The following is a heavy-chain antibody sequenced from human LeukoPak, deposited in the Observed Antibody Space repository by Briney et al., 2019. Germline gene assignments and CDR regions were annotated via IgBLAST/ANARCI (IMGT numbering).Heavy chain of an antibody. Sequence: SQTLSLTCSVSGGSVGSADYYWSWIRQSPGKGLDWIGYINYSGITYYNPSLKSRVTISVDTSKNQFSLKLSSVTAADTAVYYCARQAAAAGAFFDYWGQGTLVTVSS. CDR3: ARQAAAAGAFFDY. J-gene: IGHJ4*02. D-gene: IGHD6-13*01. CDR2: INYSGIT. CDR1: GGSVGSADYY. V-gene: IGHV4-30-4*01.